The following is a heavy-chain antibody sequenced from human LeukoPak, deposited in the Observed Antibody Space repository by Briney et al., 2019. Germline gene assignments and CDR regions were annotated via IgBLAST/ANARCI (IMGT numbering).Heavy chain of an antibody. J-gene: IGHJ4*02. D-gene: IGHD6-13*01. V-gene: IGHV3-7*03. Sequence: GGSLRLSCEASGFTFSTYWMSWDRQAPGKGLEWVANIKQGGGEKNYVDSVKGRFTISRDNAKNSLYLQMNSLRAEDTAVYYCARGQQLVFWGQGTLVTVSS. CDR1: GFTFSTYW. CDR3: ARGQQLVF. CDR2: IKQGGGEK.